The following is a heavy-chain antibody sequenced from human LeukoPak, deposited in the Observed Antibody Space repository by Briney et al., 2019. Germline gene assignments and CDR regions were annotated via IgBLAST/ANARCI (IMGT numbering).Heavy chain of an antibody. J-gene: IGHJ4*02. V-gene: IGHV3-23*01. CDR2: ITGSGGST. CDR1: GFAFSSYA. Sequence: GGSLRLSCAASGFAFSSYAMSWVRQTPGKGMERVSAITGSGGSTYYADSVRGRFTISRDNSKNTLFLQLESLRVEDTAVYYCAKEDPTIILGIDYWGQGALVIVSS. CDR3: AKEDPTIILGIDY. D-gene: IGHD7-27*01.